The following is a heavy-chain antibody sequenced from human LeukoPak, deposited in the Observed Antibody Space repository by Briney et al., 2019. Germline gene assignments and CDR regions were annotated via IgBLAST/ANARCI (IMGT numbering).Heavy chain of an antibody. CDR1: GYGFTSYW. CDR2: IDPSDSYT. J-gene: IGHJ4*02. Sequence: GAALQVSSKGSGYGFTSYWISWVRQMPGKGLEWMGRIDPSDSYTNYSPSFQGHVTISADKSISTAYLQWSSLKASDTAMYYCARLWFGELLDPNWGQGTLVTVSS. V-gene: IGHV5-10-1*01. CDR3: ARLWFGELLDPN. D-gene: IGHD3-10*01.